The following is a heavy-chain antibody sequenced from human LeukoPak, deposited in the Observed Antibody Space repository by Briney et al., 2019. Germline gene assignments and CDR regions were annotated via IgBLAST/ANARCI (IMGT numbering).Heavy chain of an antibody. CDR3: ARRSCSGGNCYPWDY. CDR1: GFTFSSYA. V-gene: IGHV3-23*01. Sequence: PGGSLRLSCAASGFTFSSYAMSWVRQAPGKGMEWVSAISGSGGSTYYADSVKGRFTISRDNSKNTMYLLMSSLRADDTAVYYCARRSCSGGNCYPWDYWGPGTLVTVSS. J-gene: IGHJ4*02. D-gene: IGHD2-15*01. CDR2: ISGSGGST.